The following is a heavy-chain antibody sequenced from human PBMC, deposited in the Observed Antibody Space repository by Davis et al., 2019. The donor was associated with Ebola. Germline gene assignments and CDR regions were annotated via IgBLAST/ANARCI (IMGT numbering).Heavy chain of an antibody. D-gene: IGHD2-2*02. CDR3: ARLDCTSASCYTGNFYYYYGADV. J-gene: IGHJ6*02. CDR2: ISGSGATT. Sequence: GGSLRLSCAASGFTFSSYAMSWVSQAPGKGLEWVSGISGSGATTYYADSVKGRFTISRDHSKNTLYLQMNSLRADDTALYYCARLDCTSASCYTGNFYYYYGADVWGQGTTVTVSS. V-gene: IGHV3-23*01. CDR1: GFTFSSYA.